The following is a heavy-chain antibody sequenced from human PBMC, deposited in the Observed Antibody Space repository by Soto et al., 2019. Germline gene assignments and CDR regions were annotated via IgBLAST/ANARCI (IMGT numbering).Heavy chain of an antibody. CDR2: IYYSGST. D-gene: IGHD5-18*01. CDR3: ARSGKGGYSYGLFDY. CDR1: GGSVSSGSYY. V-gene: IGHV4-61*01. J-gene: IGHJ4*02. Sequence: SETLSLTCTVSGGSVSSGSYYWSWIRQPPGKGLEWIGYIYYSGSTNYNPSLKSRVTISVDTSKNQFSLKLSSVTAADTAVYYCARSGKGGYSYGLFDYWGQGTLVTVSS.